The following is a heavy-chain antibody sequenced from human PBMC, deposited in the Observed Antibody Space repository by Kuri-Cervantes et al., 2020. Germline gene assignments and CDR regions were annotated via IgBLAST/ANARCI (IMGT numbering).Heavy chain of an antibody. J-gene: IGHJ6*03. Sequence: SSGGYYWSWIRQHPGKGLEWVSGISWNSGSIGYADSVKGRFTISRDNAKNSLYLQMNSLRAEDTAVYYCARDGGSGSLDYYYYMDVWGKGTTVTVSS. CDR3: ARDGGSGSLDYYYYMDV. CDR2: ISWNSGSI. D-gene: IGHD3-10*01. V-gene: IGHV3-9*01. CDR1: SSGGYY.